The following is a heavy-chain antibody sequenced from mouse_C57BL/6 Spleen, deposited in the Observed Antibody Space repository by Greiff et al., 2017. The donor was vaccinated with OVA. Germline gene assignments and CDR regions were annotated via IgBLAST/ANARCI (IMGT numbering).Heavy chain of an antibody. CDR1: GYTFTSYW. Sequence: QVQLQQPGAELVRPGTSVKLSCKASGYTFTSYWMHWVKQRPGQGLEWIGVIDPSDSYTNYNQKFKGKATLTVDTSSSTAYMQLSSLTSEDSAVYYCARGLGHYYGSSLQEDWGQGTTLTVSS. V-gene: IGHV1-59*01. CDR3: ARGLGHYYGSSLQED. CDR2: IDPSDSYT. J-gene: IGHJ2*01. D-gene: IGHD1-1*01.